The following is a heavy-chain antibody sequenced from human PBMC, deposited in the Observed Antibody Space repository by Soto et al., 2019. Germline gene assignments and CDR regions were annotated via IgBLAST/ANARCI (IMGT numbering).Heavy chain of an antibody. CDR3: ARTYGDYVLHRWAFDI. Sequence: QVQLVQSGAELKKPGASVKVSCKASGYPFTTYAISWVRQAPGQGLEWMGWITVYNGNTNYAQKFQDRVIMTIDPARDTAYMEVRSLRSDDTAVYYCARTYGDYVLHRWAFDIWGQGTMVTVSS. V-gene: IGHV1-18*01. J-gene: IGHJ3*02. CDR2: ITVYNGNT. D-gene: IGHD4-17*01. CDR1: GYPFTTYA.